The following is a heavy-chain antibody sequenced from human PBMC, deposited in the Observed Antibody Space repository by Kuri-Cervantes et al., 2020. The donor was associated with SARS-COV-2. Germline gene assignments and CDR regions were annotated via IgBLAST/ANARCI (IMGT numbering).Heavy chain of an antibody. D-gene: IGHD2-15*01. CDR2: IWYDGSNK. Sequence: GESLKISCAASGFTFGSYGMHWVRQAPGKGLEWVAVIWYDGSNKYYADSVKGRFTISRDNSKNTLYLQMNSLRAEDTAVYYCARAGGSGGTSNYYYYMDVWGKGTTVTVSS. CDR1: GFTFGSYG. CDR3: ARAGGSGGTSNYYYYMDV. V-gene: IGHV3-33*01. J-gene: IGHJ6*03.